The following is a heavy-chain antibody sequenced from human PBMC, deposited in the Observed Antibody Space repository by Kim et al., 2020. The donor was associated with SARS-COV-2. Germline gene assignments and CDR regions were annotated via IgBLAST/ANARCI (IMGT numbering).Heavy chain of an antibody. D-gene: IGHD2-21*02. Sequence: QGRVTMTRDTSTSTVYMELSSLRSEDTAVYYCARGGHYCGGDCYTEHFDYWGQGTLVTVSS. CDR3: ARGGHYCGGDCYTEHFDY. J-gene: IGHJ4*02. V-gene: IGHV1-46*01.